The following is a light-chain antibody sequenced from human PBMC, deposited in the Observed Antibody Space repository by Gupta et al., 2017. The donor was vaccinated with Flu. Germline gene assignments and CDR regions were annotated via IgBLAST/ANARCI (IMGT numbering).Light chain of an antibody. CDR2: INE. CDR3: AAWDDSLSAWV. CDR1: SANIGSSC. Sequence: VTISCSGGSANIGSSCVYRYKQQLPGTAPKLRSDINEQRPSWVTDRFSASKSGTSASPAISGVRSEDEADDYCAAWDDSLSAWVFGGGTKLTVL. J-gene: IGLJ3*02. V-gene: IGLV1-47*02.